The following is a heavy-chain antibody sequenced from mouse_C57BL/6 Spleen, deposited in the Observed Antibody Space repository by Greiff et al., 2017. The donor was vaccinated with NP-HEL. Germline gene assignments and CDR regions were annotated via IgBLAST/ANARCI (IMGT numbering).Heavy chain of an antibody. V-gene: IGHV1-62-2*01. Sequence: VKLVESGAELVKPGASVKLPCKASGYTFTEYTIHWVKQRSGQGLEWIGWFYPGSGSIKYNEKFKDKATLTADKSSSTVYMELSRLTSEDSAVYFCARHEGYYYGSSYDYAMDYWGQGTSVTVSS. CDR3: ARHEGYYYGSSYDYAMDY. CDR2: FYPGSGSI. CDR1: GYTFTEYT. D-gene: IGHD1-1*01. J-gene: IGHJ4*01.